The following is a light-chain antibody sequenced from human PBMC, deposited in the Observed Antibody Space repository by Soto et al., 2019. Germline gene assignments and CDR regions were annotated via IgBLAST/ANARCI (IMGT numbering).Light chain of an antibody. CDR3: QKYNGAPVT. CDR1: QGISNY. CDR2: GAS. J-gene: IGKJ1*01. V-gene: IGKV1-27*01. Sequence: DIQMTQSPSSLSASIGDRVTITCRASQGISNYLAWYQQKPGKVPKHLIYGASTLHSGVPSRFSGSGYGTHFTLSISSLQAEDAATYYCQKYNGAPVTFGQGTKVDIK.